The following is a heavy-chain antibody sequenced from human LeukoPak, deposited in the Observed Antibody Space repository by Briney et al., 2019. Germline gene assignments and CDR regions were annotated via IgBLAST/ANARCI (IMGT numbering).Heavy chain of an antibody. CDR1: GFTFTSSA. V-gene: IGHV1-58*02. Sequence: ASVKVSCKASGFTFTSSAMQWVRQARGQRLEWIGWIVVGSGNTNYAQKFQERVTITRDMSTSTAYMELSGLRSEDTAVYYCAATKKGGSRAFDIWGQGTMVTVSS. CDR3: AATKKGGSRAFDI. CDR2: IVVGSGNT. D-gene: IGHD3-10*01. J-gene: IGHJ3*02.